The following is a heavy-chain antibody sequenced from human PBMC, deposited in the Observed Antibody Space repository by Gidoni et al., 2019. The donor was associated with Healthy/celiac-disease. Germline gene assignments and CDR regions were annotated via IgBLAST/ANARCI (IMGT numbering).Heavy chain of an antibody. CDR1: GGTFSSYA. CDR3: ARGFGVVIKYYYYYYGMDV. Sequence: QVQLVQSGAEVKKPGSSVKHSCKASGGTFSSYAIRWVRQAPGQGLEWMGGIVPIFGTAKYGQKFQGRVTITADESTSKAYMELSSLGSEDTAVYYCARGFGVVIKYYYYYYGMDVWGQGTTVTVSS. D-gene: IGHD3-3*01. J-gene: IGHJ6*02. V-gene: IGHV1-69*01. CDR2: IVPIFGTA.